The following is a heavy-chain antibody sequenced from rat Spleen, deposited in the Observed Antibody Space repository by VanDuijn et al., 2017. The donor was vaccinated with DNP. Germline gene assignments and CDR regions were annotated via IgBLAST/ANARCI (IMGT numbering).Heavy chain of an antibody. CDR2: INSADST. D-gene: IGHD3-7*01. CDR3: ARYSENNYGMDA. CDR1: GYSITRSYR. J-gene: IGHJ4*01. V-gene: IGHV3-3*01. Sequence: EVQLQESGPGLVEPSQSLSLTCSVTGYSITRSYRWNWIRKFPGNKLEWMGYINSADSTYYNPSLKSRISITRDTSKNQFVLQVKSVTTEYTATYYWARYSENNYGMDAWGQGTSVTVSS.